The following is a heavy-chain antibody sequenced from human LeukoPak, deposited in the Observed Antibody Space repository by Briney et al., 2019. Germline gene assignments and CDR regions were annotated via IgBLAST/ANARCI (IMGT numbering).Heavy chain of an antibody. CDR3: ARHEEVYCGGDCYENDAFDT. Sequence: PSETLSLTCTVSGGSISSGGYSLSWIRQHPGKGLEWIGYIHYSGSTYYNSSLNSRVTISVDTSKNQFSLKLRSVTAADTAVYYCARHEEVYCGGDCYENDAFDTWGQGTMVTVSS. V-gene: IGHV4-31*03. D-gene: IGHD2-21*02. CDR1: GGSISSGGYS. CDR2: IHYSGST. J-gene: IGHJ3*02.